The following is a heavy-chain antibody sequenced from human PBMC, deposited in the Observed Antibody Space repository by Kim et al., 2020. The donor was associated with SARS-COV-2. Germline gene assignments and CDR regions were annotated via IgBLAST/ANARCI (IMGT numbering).Heavy chain of an antibody. D-gene: IGHD3-16*01. CDR2: ISGSGGST. CDR1: GFTFSSYA. V-gene: IGHV3-23*01. J-gene: IGHJ4*02. Sequence: GGSLRLSCAASGFTFSSYAMSWVRQAPGKGLEWVSAISGSGGSTYYADSVKGRFTISRDNSKNTLYLQMNSLRAEDTAVYYCARSYVWGSYIRDGPTLGLDYWGQGTLVTVSS. CDR3: ARSYVWGSYIRDGPTLGLDY.